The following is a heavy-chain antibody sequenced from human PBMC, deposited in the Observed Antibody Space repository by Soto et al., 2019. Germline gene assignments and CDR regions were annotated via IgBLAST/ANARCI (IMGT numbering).Heavy chain of an antibody. CDR1: VFSLSNARMG. CDR3: ARIWYYDFWSGYSSAGDAFDI. CDR2: IFSNDEK. D-gene: IGHD3-3*01. Sequence: SGPTLVNPTETLTLTCTVSVFSLSNARMGVSWIRQPPGKALEWLAHIFSNDEKSYSTSLKSRLTISKDTSKSQVVLTMTNMDPVDTATYYCARIWYYDFWSGYSSAGDAFDIWGQGTMVTVSS. V-gene: IGHV2-26*01. J-gene: IGHJ3*02.